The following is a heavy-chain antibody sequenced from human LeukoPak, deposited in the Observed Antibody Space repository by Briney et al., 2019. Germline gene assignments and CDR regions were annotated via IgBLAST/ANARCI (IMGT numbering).Heavy chain of an antibody. V-gene: IGHV3-48*03. J-gene: IGHJ5*02. D-gene: IGHD2-2*03. CDR2: ISSSDSSI. Sequence: GGSLRLSCAASGFTFSSYEMNWVRQAPGKGLEWVSYISSSDSSIYYADSVKGRFTISRDNAKNSLYLQMNSLRAEDTAVYYCARGPGYCLDPWGQGTLVTVSS. CDR3: ARGPGYCLDP. CDR1: GFTFSSYE.